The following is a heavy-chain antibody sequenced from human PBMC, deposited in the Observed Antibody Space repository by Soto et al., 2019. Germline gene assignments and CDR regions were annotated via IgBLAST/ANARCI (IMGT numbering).Heavy chain of an antibody. V-gene: IGHV4-30-2*01. D-gene: IGHD6-13*01. Sequence: LSLTCAVSGGSISSGGYSWSWIRQPPGKGLEWIGYIYHSGSTYYNPSLKSRVTISVDRSKNQFSLKLSSVTAADTAVYYCARDGGYSKANWFDPWGQGTLVTVSS. CDR1: GGSISSGGYS. CDR2: IYHSGST. CDR3: ARDGGYSKANWFDP. J-gene: IGHJ5*02.